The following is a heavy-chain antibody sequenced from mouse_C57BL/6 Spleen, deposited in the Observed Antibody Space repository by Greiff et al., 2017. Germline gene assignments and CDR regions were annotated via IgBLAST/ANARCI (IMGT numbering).Heavy chain of an antibody. J-gene: IGHJ3*01. CDR1: GYTFTDYY. CDR2: INPNNGGT. CDR3: ASGKRASFAY. V-gene: IGHV1-26*01. D-gene: IGHD2-1*01. Sequence: VQLQQSGPELVKPGASVKISCKASGYTFTDYYMNWVKQSHGKSLEWIGDINPNNGGTSYNQKFKGKATLTVDKSSSTAYMELRSLTSEDSAVYYCASGKRASFAYWGQGTLVTVSA.